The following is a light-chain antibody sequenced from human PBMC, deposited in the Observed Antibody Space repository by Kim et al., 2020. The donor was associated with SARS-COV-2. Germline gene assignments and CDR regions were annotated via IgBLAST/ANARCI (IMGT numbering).Light chain of an antibody. CDR1: SLRSYY. CDR2: GNN. CDR3: NSRDSNDNVV. Sequence: SSELTQDPAVSVALGQTVRITCQGDSLRSYYATWYQQKPGQAPIVVIYGNNHRPSGIPDRFSGSSSGNTASLTITGTQAGDEADYYCNSRDSNDNVVFGG. J-gene: IGLJ2*01. V-gene: IGLV3-19*01.